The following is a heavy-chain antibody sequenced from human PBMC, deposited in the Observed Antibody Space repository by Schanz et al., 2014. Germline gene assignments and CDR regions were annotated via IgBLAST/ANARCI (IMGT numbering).Heavy chain of an antibody. CDR1: GDTLSSYG. Sequence: HVQLVQSGAEVNKPGSSVTVSCKASGDTLSSYGISWVRPAPGQGLEWMGRIIPNLGSANYAQKFQGRVTITADKSTSTVYMELSSLRSEDTAIYYCARGNTIFGVVILGWLDPWGQGTLVTVSS. J-gene: IGHJ5*02. CDR3: ARGNTIFGVVILGWLDP. CDR2: IIPNLGSA. V-gene: IGHV1-69*04. D-gene: IGHD3-3*01.